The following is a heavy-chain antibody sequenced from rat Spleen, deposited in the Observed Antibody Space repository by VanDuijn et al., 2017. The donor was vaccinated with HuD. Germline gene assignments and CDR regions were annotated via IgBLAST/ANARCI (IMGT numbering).Heavy chain of an antibody. CDR3: TAPPY. Sequence: QVQLKESGPGLVQPSQTLSLTCTVSGFSLTSNGVSWVRQPPGKGLEWIAAISSGGSTYYNSALKSRLSISRDTSKSQVFLKMNSLQTEDTAIYFCTAPPYWGQGVMVTVSS. CDR1: GFSLTSNG. V-gene: IGHV2S12*01. D-gene: IGHD3-1*01. J-gene: IGHJ2*01. CDR2: ISSGGST.